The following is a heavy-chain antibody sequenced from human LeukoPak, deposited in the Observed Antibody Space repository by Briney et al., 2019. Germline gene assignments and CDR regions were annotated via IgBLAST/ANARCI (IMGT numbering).Heavy chain of an antibody. CDR2: IYHSGST. Sequence: SETLSLTCTVSGGSISSYYWSWIRQPPGKGLEWIGSIYHSGSTYYNPSLKSRVTISVDTSKNQFSLNLNSVSAADTAVYYCARDSPTSYFDYWGQGTLVTVSS. V-gene: IGHV4-38-2*02. CDR3: ARDSPTSYFDY. CDR1: GGSISSYY. J-gene: IGHJ4*02.